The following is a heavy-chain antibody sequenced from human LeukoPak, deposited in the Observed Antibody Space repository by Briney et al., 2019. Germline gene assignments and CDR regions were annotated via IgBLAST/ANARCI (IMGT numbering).Heavy chain of an antibody. Sequence: PSETLSLTCGVSGGSISSTNWWTWVRQPPGKGLEWIAEVHLDGRTNYNPSLQSRLTMSVDFSENHISLKLTSVTAADTAVYYCAREGGPYRPLDYSGQGTLVTVSS. V-gene: IGHV4-4*02. CDR3: AREGGPYRPLDY. CDR2: VHLDGRT. CDR1: GGSISSTNW. J-gene: IGHJ4*02.